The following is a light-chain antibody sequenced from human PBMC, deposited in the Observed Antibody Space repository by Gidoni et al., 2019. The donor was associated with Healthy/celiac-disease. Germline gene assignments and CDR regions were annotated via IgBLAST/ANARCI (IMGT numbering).Light chain of an antibody. J-gene: IGKJ3*01. CDR2: DAS. V-gene: IGKV3-11*01. Sequence: IVLTQSPATLSLSPGERATLSCRSSQSVSSYLAWYQQKPGQAPRLLIYDASNRATGIPARFSSSGSGTDFTLTISSLEPEDFAVYYCQQRSNWPRSFTFGPXTKVDIK. CDR1: QSVSSY. CDR3: QQRSNWPRSFT.